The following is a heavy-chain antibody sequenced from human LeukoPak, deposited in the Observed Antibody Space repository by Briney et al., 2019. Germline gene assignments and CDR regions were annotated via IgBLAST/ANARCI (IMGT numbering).Heavy chain of an antibody. J-gene: IGHJ4*02. D-gene: IGHD2-8*02. CDR1: GYTFTSYG. V-gene: IGHV1-18*01. CDR2: ISAYNGNT. CDR3: ARDRHCTGGVCYISGEGEFDY. Sequence: GASVKVSCKASGYTFTSYGISWVRQAPGQGLEWMGWISAYNGNTNYAQKLQGRVTMTTDTSTSTAYMELRSLRSDDTAVYYCARDRHCTGGVCYISGEGEFDYWGQGTLVTVSS.